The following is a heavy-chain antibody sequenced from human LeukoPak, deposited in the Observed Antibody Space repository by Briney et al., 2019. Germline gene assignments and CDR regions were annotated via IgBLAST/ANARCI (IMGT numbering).Heavy chain of an antibody. Sequence: SETLSLTCTVSGGSISSSSHFWGWIRQPPGKGLEWIGSIFYSGSTYYNPSLKSRVTISVDTSKDQFSLNLRSVTTADTAVYYCARGPYGSGISNWFDPWGQGTLVIVSS. J-gene: IGHJ5*02. V-gene: IGHV4-39*07. CDR2: IFYSGST. CDR3: ARGPYGSGISNWFDP. CDR1: GGSISSSSHF. D-gene: IGHD3-10*01.